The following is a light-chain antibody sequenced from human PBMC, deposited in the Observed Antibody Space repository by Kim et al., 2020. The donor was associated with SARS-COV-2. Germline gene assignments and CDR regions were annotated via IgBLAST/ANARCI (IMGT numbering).Light chain of an antibody. CDR1: QSINNW. CDR3: QQYKSYSWT. Sequence: SASVGDRIIITCRASQSINNWLAWYQQKPGKAPNLLIYRASSLESGVPSRFSGSGSGTEFSLTISSLQPDDFATYYCQQYKSYSWTFGQGTK. CDR2: RAS. J-gene: IGKJ1*01. V-gene: IGKV1-5*03.